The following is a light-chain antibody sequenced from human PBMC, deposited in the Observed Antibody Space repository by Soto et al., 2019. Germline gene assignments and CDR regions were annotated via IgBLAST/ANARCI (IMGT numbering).Light chain of an antibody. CDR1: SSDVGGYNY. CDR2: DVS. CDR3: SSYTTSNTRKMG. V-gene: IGLV2-14*03. Sequence: QSALTQPASVSGSPGQSITISCTGTSSDVGGYNYVSWYQHHPGKAPKLIIYDVSNRPSGVSMRFSGSKSDNTDSLTISGVQPEDEADYHFSSYTTSNTRKMGFGTWTKMTVL. J-gene: IGLJ1*01.